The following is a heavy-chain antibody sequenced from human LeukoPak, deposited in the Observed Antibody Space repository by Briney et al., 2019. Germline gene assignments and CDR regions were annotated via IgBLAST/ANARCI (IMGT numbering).Heavy chain of an antibody. V-gene: IGHV3-21*01. Sequence: GGSLRLSCAASGFTFARYSMNWVRQAPGKGLEWVSSISSSSSNIYYADSVTGRFTISRDNAKNSLYLQMNSLRAEDTTVYYCVRAVEYYYDSSGYAVDYWGQGTLVTVSS. J-gene: IGHJ4*02. D-gene: IGHD3-22*01. CDR2: ISSSSSNI. CDR3: VRAVEYYYDSSGYAVDY. CDR1: GFTFARYS.